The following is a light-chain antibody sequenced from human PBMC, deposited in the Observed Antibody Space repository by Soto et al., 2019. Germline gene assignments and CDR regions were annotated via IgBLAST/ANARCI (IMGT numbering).Light chain of an antibody. Sequence: EIVLTQSPGTLSLSPGERATLSCRASQSVSSSYLAWYQQKPGQAPRLLIFTASSRATGTPDRFSGSGSGTDFTLTISRLEPEDFAVYYCQQYGSLVTFGQGTKVDIK. CDR2: TAS. V-gene: IGKV3-20*01. J-gene: IGKJ1*01. CDR1: QSVSSSY. CDR3: QQYGSLVT.